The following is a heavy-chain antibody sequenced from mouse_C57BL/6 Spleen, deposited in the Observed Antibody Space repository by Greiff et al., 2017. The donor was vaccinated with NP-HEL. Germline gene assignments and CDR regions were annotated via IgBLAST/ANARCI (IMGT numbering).Heavy chain of an antibody. CDR2: IYPGDGDT. CDR3: ARRGGTVGEGWDD. J-gene: IGHJ2*01. D-gene: IGHD1-1*01. CDR1: GSAFLSSW. Sequence: QVQLQQSGAELVKPGASVKISCKASGSAFLSSWMNWVKQRPGKGLEWIGQIYPGDGDTNYNGKFKGKATLTADKSSSTAYMQLSSLTSEDAAVECGARRGGTVGEGWDDGGQGTTLTVSS. V-gene: IGHV1-80*01.